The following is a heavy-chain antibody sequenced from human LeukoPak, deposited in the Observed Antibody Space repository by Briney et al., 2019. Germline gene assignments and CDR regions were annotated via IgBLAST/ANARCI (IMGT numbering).Heavy chain of an antibody. CDR3: ARDGVQMWSGFDF. CDR2: ISSSSSTI. D-gene: IGHD5-18*01. Sequence: GGSLRLSCAASGFTFSSYSMNWVRQAPGKGLEWVSYISSSSSTIYYADSVKGRFTISRDNVRNSLYLQMNSLRVEDTAVYYCARDGVQMWSGFDFWGQGTLVTVSS. J-gene: IGHJ4*02. CDR1: GFTFSSYS. V-gene: IGHV3-48*04.